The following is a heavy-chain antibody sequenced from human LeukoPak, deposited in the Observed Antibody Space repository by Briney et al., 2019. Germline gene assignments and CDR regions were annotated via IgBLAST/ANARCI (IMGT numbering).Heavy chain of an antibody. Sequence: SETLSLTCTVSGGSISSGGYYWSWIRQHPGKGLEWIGYIYYSGSTYYNPSLKSRVTISVDTSKNQFSLKVSSVTAADTAVYYCARGGDPRFDYWGQGTLVTVSS. V-gene: IGHV4-31*03. CDR1: GGSISSGGYY. J-gene: IGHJ4*02. D-gene: IGHD4-17*01. CDR2: IYYSGST. CDR3: ARGGDPRFDY.